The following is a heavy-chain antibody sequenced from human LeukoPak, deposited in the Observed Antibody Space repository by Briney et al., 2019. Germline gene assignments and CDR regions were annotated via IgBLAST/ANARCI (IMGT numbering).Heavy chain of an antibody. CDR1: GFTFSNAW. V-gene: IGHV3-15*01. CDR3: TTVQYDSSGYHYDPLYYFDY. J-gene: IGHJ4*02. Sequence: GGSLRLSCAASGFTFSNAWMSWVRQAPGKGLEWVGRIKSKTDGGTTDYAAPVKGRFTISRDDSKNTLYLQMNSLKTEDTAVYYCTTVQYDSSGYHYDPLYYFDYWGQGTLVTVSS. CDR2: IKSKTDGGTT. D-gene: IGHD3-22*01.